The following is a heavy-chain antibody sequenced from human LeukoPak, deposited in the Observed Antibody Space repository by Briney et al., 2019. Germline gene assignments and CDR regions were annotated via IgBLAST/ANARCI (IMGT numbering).Heavy chain of an antibody. D-gene: IGHD3-10*01. CDR2: IYYGGST. V-gene: IGHV4-39*01. Sequence: SETLSLTCTVSGGSISSSSYYWGWIRQPPGKGLEWIGSIYYGGSTYYNPSLKSRVTISVDTSKNQFSLKMSSVTAADTAVYYCARVRGSGSQVYFDYWGQGTLVTVSS. CDR1: GGSISSSSYY. J-gene: IGHJ4*02. CDR3: ARVRGSGSQVYFDY.